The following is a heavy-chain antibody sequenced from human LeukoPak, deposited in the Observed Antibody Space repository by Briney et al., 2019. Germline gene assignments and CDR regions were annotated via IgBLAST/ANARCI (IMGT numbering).Heavy chain of an antibody. Sequence: ASVKVSCKASGYTFTSYAMHWVRQAPGQRLEWMGWINAGNGNTKYSQKFQGRVTITRDTSASTAYMELSSLRSEDTAVYYCARSIPTYYDILTGYYPYNWFDPWGQGTLVTVSS. D-gene: IGHD3-9*01. J-gene: IGHJ5*02. V-gene: IGHV1-3*01. CDR1: GYTFTSYA. CDR3: ARSIPTYYDILTGYYPYNWFDP. CDR2: INAGNGNT.